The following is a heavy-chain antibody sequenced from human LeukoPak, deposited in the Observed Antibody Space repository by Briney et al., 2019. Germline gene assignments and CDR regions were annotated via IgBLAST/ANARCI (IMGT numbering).Heavy chain of an antibody. CDR1: GGSISDSY. J-gene: IGHJ4*02. Sequence: PSETLSLTCTVSGGSISDSYWSWIRQSPGMGLEWIGYIHHSGNTNASPPLKSRVTISIDTPKNQFSLKLSSVTAADTAVYYCARCSSSSVRLIDYWGQGTLVTVSS. V-gene: IGHV4-4*09. CDR2: IHHSGNT. D-gene: IGHD6-6*01. CDR3: ARCSSSSVRLIDY.